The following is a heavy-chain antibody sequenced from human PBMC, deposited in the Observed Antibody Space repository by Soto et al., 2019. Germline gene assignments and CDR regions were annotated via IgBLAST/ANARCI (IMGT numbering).Heavy chain of an antibody. J-gene: IGHJ4*02. CDR2: IRSKANNYAT. CDR1: GFNFSGSV. V-gene: IGHV3-73*01. Sequence: GGSLRLSCAASGFNFSGSVIHWVRQASGKGLEWVGRIRSKANNYATGYAASVKGRFTISRDDSKNTAYLQMNSLKSDDTALYYCSRLIVWGQGSLVTVSS. D-gene: IGHD3-22*01. CDR3: SRLIV.